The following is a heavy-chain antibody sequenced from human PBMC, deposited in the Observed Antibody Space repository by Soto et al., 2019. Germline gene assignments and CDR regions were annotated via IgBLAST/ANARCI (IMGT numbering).Heavy chain of an antibody. CDR1: GGSISSYY. D-gene: IGHD6-6*01. J-gene: IGHJ6*02. CDR2: IYDSGST. Sequence: SETLSLTCTVSGGSISSYYWSWIRQPPGKGLEWIGYIYDSGSTNYNPSLRSRVIISVDTSKNQFSLKVSSVTAADTAVYYCAREGGDAARYYYYYGMDVWGQGTTVTVYS. V-gene: IGHV4-59*01. CDR3: AREGGDAARYYYYYGMDV.